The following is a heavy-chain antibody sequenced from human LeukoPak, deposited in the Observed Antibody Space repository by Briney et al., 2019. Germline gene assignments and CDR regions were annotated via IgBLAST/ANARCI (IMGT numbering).Heavy chain of an antibody. D-gene: IGHD3-16*01. Sequence: PGGSLRLSCAASGFTFSSYSMNWVRQAPGKGLEWVSYISTGSGTISYADSVKGRFTISRDNAKNSLYLQMNSLRAEDTAVYYCATTQKGGWGQGTLVTVSS. CDR2: ISTGSGTI. J-gene: IGHJ4*02. CDR1: GFTFSSYS. V-gene: IGHV3-48*04. CDR3: ATTQKGG.